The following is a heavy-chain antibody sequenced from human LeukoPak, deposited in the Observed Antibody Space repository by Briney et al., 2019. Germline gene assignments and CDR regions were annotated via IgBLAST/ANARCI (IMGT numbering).Heavy chain of an antibody. CDR3: ARVGATTFLDY. J-gene: IGHJ4*02. CDR2: IYYSGST. D-gene: IGHD1-26*01. V-gene: IGHV4-39*07. CDR1: GGSISSSSYY. Sequence: SETLSLTCTVSGGSISSSSYYWGWIRQPPGKGLEWIGSIYYSGSTYYNPSLKSRVTISVDTSKNQFSLKLSSVTAADTAVYYCARVGATTFLDYWGEGTLVTVSS.